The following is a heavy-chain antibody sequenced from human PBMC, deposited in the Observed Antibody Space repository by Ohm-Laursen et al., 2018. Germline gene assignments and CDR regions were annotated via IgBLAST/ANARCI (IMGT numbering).Heavy chain of an antibody. CDR1: GCTFTSYD. Sequence: ASVKVSCKASGCTFTSYDINWVRQATGQGLEWMGWMNPNSGNTGYAQKFQGGVTMTRNTSISTAYMELSSLRSEDTAVYYCARGAYYYDSSGYLPDDYWGQGTLVTVSS. CDR2: MNPNSGNT. CDR3: ARGAYYYDSSGYLPDDY. J-gene: IGHJ4*02. D-gene: IGHD3-22*01. V-gene: IGHV1-8*01.